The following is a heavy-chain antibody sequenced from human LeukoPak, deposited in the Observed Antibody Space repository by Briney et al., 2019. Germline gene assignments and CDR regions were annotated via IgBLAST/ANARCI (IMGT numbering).Heavy chain of an antibody. CDR3: ARDPYDISANDASDI. CDR2: IYTSGST. J-gene: IGHJ3*02. D-gene: IGHD3-22*01. V-gene: IGHV4-61*02. Sequence: PSETLSLTCTVSGGSICSGTYYWNWIRQPAGKGLEWIGRIYTSGSTNYNPSLKSRVTISVDTSKNQFSLKLTSVTAADTAMYYCARDPYDISANDASDIWGQGTMVSVSS. CDR1: GGSICSGTYY.